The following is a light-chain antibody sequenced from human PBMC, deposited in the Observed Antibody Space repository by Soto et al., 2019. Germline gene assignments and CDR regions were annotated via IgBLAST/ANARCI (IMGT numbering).Light chain of an antibody. V-gene: IGKV4-1*01. CDR1: QSVLSTSNNKNY. CDR3: QQFYSTPWT. J-gene: IGKJ1*01. CDR2: WAS. Sequence: DIVVTQSPDSLAVYLGERATINCKSSQSVLSTSNNKNYFAWYQQKPGQPPKLLFYWASTRESGVPDRFSGSGSGADFTLTISSLQVEDVAVYYCQQFYSTPWTFGQGTKVEIK.